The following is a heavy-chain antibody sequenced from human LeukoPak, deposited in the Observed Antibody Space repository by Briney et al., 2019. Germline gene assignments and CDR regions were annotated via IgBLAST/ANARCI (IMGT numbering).Heavy chain of an antibody. V-gene: IGHV3-21*01. CDR3: ARAVDYYDSSGYYRPYFDY. J-gene: IGHJ4*02. CDR1: GFTFSSYS. Sequence: GGSLRLSCAASGFTFSSYSMNWVRQAPGKGREWVSSISSSNSYLYYADSVKGRFTLSRDNAKNSLYLQMNSLRAEDTAVYYCARAVDYYDSSGYYRPYFDYWGQGTLVTVSS. CDR2: ISSSNSYL. D-gene: IGHD3-22*01.